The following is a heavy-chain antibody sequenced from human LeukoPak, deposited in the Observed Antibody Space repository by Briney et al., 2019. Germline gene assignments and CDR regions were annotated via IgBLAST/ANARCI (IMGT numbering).Heavy chain of an antibody. Sequence: GGSLRLSCAASGFTFINYLMTWVRQAPGKGLEWVAHINQDGSKAYYMDSVKARFTVSRDNAENSVSLHMNSLRAEDTAVYYCVRDGGVDGYDLLDYWGQGSLVTVSS. J-gene: IGHJ4*02. V-gene: IGHV3-7*01. CDR3: VRDGGVDGYDLLDY. CDR1: GFTFINYL. CDR2: INQDGSKA. D-gene: IGHD5-24*01.